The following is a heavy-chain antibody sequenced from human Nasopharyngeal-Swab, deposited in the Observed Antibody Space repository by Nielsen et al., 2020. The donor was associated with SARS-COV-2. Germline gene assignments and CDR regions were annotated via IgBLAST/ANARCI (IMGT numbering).Heavy chain of an antibody. J-gene: IGHJ4*02. V-gene: IGHV4-39*01. CDR2: IYYSGST. CDR1: GGSISSSSYY. CDR3: ARISPRKDSSLDY. D-gene: IGHD6-6*01. Sequence: SETLSLTCTVSGGSISSSSYYWVWIRQKKGKGLEWIGSIYYSGSTYYNPSLKSRVTISVDTSKNQFSLKLSSVTAADTAVYYCARISPRKDSSLDYWGQGTLVTVSS.